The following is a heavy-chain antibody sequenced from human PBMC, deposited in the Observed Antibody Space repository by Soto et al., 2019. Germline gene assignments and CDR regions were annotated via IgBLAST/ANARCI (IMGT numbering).Heavy chain of an antibody. Sequence: PSETLSLTCTVSGGSISSYYWSWIRQPPGKGLKWIGYIYYSGSTNYNPSLKSRVTISVDTSKNQFSLKLSSVTAADTAVYYCARQTGTLARYDAFDIWGQGTMVTVSS. CDR2: IYYSGST. J-gene: IGHJ3*02. V-gene: IGHV4-59*08. D-gene: IGHD1-7*01. CDR1: GGSISSYY. CDR3: ARQTGTLARYDAFDI.